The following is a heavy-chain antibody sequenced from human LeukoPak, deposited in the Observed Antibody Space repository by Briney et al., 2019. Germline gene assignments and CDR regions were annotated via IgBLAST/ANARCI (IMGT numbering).Heavy chain of an antibody. D-gene: IGHD3-3*01. Sequence: SETLSLTCTVSGGSISSSSYYWGWIRQPPGKGLEWIGSIYYSGSTYYNPSLKSRVTISVDTSKNQFSLKLSSVTAADTAVYYCARHVTIFGAVNTAHWFDPWGQGTLVTVSS. J-gene: IGHJ5*02. V-gene: IGHV4-39*01. CDR1: GGSISSSSYY. CDR3: ARHVTIFGAVNTAHWFDP. CDR2: IYYSGST.